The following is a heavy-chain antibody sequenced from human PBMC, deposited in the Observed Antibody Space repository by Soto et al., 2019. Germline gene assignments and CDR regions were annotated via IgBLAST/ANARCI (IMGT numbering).Heavy chain of an antibody. Sequence: SETLSLTCSVSGGSISSYYWSWIRQPPGKGLEWIGYIYYSGSTNYNPSLKSRVTISVDTSKNQFSLKLSSVTAADTAVYYCARGGLRYFDWLSTDWGQGTLVTVSS. CDR3: ARGGLRYFDWLSTD. CDR1: GGSISSYY. V-gene: IGHV4-59*01. J-gene: IGHJ4*02. CDR2: IYYSGST. D-gene: IGHD3-9*01.